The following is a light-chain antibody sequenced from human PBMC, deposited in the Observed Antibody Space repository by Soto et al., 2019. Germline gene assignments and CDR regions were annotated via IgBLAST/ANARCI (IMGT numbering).Light chain of an antibody. CDR2: EVS. V-gene: IGLV2-14*01. Sequence: QSALTQPPSASGPPGQSVTISCTGTSSDVGGYNYVPWYQHHPGKAPKLMISEVSNRPSGVSNRFSGSKSGNTASLTISGLQVEDEADYYCASYSSSSTLYVFGTGTKVTVL. J-gene: IGLJ1*01. CDR3: ASYSSSSTLYV. CDR1: SSDVGGYNY.